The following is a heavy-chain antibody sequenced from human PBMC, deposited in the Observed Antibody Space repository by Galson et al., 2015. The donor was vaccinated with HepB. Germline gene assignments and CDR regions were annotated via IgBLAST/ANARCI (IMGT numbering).Heavy chain of an antibody. D-gene: IGHD6-13*01. CDR1: GGSFSGYY. CDR2: INHSGST. CDR3: ARVGQLVLWDYYYGMDV. Sequence: SETLSLTCAVYGGSFSGYYWSWIRQPPGKGLEWIGEINHSGSTNYNPSLKSRVTISVDTSKNQFSLKLSSVTAADTAVYYCARVGQLVLWDYYYGMDVWGQGTTVTVSS. V-gene: IGHV4-34*01. J-gene: IGHJ6*02.